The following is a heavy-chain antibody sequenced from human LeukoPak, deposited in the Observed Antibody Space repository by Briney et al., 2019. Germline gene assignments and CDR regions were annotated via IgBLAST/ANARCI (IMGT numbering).Heavy chain of an antibody. J-gene: IGHJ4*02. V-gene: IGHV1-18*01. CDR1: GYTFTNYG. Sequence: ASVNVSCTASGYTFTNYGIFSVRQAPGQGLEWMGCISAYSGNTNYAQTLQGRVTMTTETSTSTAYMELESLRSDDTAVYYCAISQGSYYDTSGYLGGDYWGQGTLVTVSS. D-gene: IGHD3-22*01. CDR2: ISAYSGNT. CDR3: AISQGSYYDTSGYLGGDY.